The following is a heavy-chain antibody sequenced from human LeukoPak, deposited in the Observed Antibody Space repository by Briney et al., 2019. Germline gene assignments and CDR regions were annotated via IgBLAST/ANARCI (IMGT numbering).Heavy chain of an antibody. D-gene: IGHD6-6*01. CDR1: GFTFSSYG. CDR3: ARDDSSSLGGGYYYYGMDV. J-gene: IGHJ6*02. V-gene: IGHV3-30*03. CDR2: ISYDGSNK. Sequence: GGSLRLSCAASGFTFSSYGMHWVRQAPGKGLEWVAVISYDGSNKYYADSVKGRFTISRDNSKNTLYLQMNSLRAEDTAVYYCARDDSSSLGGGYYYYGMDVWGQGTTVTVSS.